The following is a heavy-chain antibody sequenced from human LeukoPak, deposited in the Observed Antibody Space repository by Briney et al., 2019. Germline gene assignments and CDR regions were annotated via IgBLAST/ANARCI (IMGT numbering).Heavy chain of an antibody. CDR3: AKVSRGIVAAMDV. Sequence: GGSLRLSCAASGFTFSSFAMSWVRQAPGKGLECVSAISGSGGATYYAHSVKGRFTISSDNSKNTLYLQINSLRAEDTAVYYCAKVSRGIVAAMDVWGKGTTVTVSS. CDR1: GFTFSSFA. CDR2: ISGSGGAT. D-gene: IGHD6-25*01. J-gene: IGHJ6*03. V-gene: IGHV3-23*01.